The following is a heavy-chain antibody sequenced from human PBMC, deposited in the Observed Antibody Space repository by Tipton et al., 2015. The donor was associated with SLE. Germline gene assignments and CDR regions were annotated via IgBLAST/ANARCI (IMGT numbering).Heavy chain of an antibody. CDR3: ARHKLGFSWSYFDS. V-gene: IGHV4-59*08. CDR2: ISFSGLT. CDR1: GGSISGYY. Sequence: TLSLTCTVSGGSISGYYWSWVRQPPGKGLEWIGYISFSGLTNYNPSVRSRVSTSMDTSKNQFSLQMSSVTAADTALYYCARHKLGFSWSYFDSWGQGTLVTVS. J-gene: IGHJ4*02. D-gene: IGHD3-3*01.